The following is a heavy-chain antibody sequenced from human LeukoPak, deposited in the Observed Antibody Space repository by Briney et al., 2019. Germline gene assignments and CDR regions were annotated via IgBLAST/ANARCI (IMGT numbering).Heavy chain of an antibody. Sequence: ASVTVSCKASGYTFNSYAMNWVRQAPGQGLAWMGWINTNTGNPTYAQGFTGRFVFSLDTSVSTAYLQISSLKAEDTAVYYCARVVAATSYHYYYGMDVWGQGTTVTVSS. D-gene: IGHD2-15*01. J-gene: IGHJ6*02. V-gene: IGHV7-4-1*02. CDR3: ARVVAATSYHYYYGMDV. CDR1: GYTFNSYA. CDR2: INTNTGNP.